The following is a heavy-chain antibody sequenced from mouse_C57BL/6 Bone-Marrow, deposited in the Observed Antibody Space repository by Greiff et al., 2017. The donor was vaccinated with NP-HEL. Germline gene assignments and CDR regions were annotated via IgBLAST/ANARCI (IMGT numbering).Heavy chain of an antibody. D-gene: IGHD2-4*01. CDR3: ARGEGNYDYDGHYFDY. J-gene: IGHJ2*01. V-gene: IGHV1-72*01. Sequence: QVQLQQPGAELVKPGASVKLSCKASGYTFTSYWMHWVKQRPGRGLEWIGRIDPNSGGTKYNEKFKSKATLTVDTPSSTAYMQLSSLTSEDSAVYYCARGEGNYDYDGHYFDYWGQGTTLTVSS. CDR2: IDPNSGGT. CDR1: GYTFTSYW.